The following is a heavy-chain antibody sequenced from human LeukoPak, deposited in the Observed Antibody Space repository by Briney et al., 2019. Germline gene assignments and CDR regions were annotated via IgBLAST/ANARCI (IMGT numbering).Heavy chain of an antibody. CDR2: ISSSGSTI. D-gene: IGHD3-22*01. V-gene: IGHV3-11*04. CDR3: ARDRGHYYDSSGLRCAFDI. Sequence: PGGSLRLSCAASGFTFSDYYTSWIRQAPGKGLEWVSYISSSGSTIYFADSVKGRFTISRDNAKNSLYLQMNSLRAEDTAVYYCARDRGHYYDSSGLRCAFDIWGQGTMVTVSS. J-gene: IGHJ3*02. CDR1: GFTFSDYY.